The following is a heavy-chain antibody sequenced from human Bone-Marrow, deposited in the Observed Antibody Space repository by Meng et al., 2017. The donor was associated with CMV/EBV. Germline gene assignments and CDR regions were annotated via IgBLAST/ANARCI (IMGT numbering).Heavy chain of an antibody. D-gene: IGHD3-9*01. J-gene: IGHJ6*02. CDR3: ARSILTGYQPRLYYGMDV. CDR1: GGTFSSYA. CDR2: IIPILGIA. V-gene: IGHV1-69*10. Sequence: SVKVSCKASGGTFSSYAISWVRQAPGQGLEWMGGIIPILGIANYAQKFQGRVTITADKSTSTAYMELSSLRSEDTAVYYCARSILTGYQPRLYYGMDVWGQGTTVTVSS.